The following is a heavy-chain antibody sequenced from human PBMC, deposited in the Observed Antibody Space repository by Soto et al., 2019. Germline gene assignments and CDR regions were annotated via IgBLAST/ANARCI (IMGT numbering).Heavy chain of an antibody. J-gene: IGHJ4*02. CDR3: AKRLSYCGGCNCYTFDY. Sequence: EVQLLESGGGLVQPGGSLRLSCAASGFTFSSHAMSWVRQAPGKGLEWVSTINAGGDRIDYADSVKGRFSVSRDTYKNKLYLQMNGLRAEDTGLYYSAKRLSYCGGCNCYTFDYWGQGTLVTVSS. V-gene: IGHV3-23*01. CDR1: GFTFSSHA. CDR2: INAGGDRI. D-gene: IGHD2-15*01.